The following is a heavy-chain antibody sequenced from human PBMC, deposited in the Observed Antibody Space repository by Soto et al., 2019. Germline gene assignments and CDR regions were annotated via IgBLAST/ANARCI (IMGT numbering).Heavy chain of an antibody. J-gene: IGHJ4*02. CDR1: GFTFSSYA. CDR2: ISYDGNNK. V-gene: IGHV3-30-3*01. D-gene: IGHD4-17*01. Sequence: GGSLRLSCPASGFTFSSYAMHWVRQAPGKGLEWVAVISYDGNNKYYADSVKGRFTISRNNFKNTLYLQMNSLRLEDTAMYYCAREDYAEQYFDYWGQGTLVTVSS. CDR3: AREDYAEQYFDY.